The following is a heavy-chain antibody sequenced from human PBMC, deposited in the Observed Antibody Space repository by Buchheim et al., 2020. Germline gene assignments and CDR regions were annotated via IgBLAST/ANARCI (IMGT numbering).Heavy chain of an antibody. D-gene: IGHD2-2*01. CDR3: ARTNIVVVPAASYYGMDV. CDR1: GGSISSYY. CDR2: IYYSGST. Sequence: QVQLQESGPGLVKPSETLSLTCTVSGGSISSYYWSWIRQPPGKGLEWIGYIYYSGSTNYNPSLKSRVTIPVDTSKNQFSLKLSSVTAADTAVYYCARTNIVVVPAASYYGMDVWGQGTT. J-gene: IGHJ6*02. V-gene: IGHV4-59*01.